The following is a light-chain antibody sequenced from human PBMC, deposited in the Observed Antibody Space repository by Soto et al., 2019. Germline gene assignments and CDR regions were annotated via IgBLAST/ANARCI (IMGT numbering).Light chain of an antibody. CDR1: QGISSY. CDR2: AAS. CDR3: QQSYSTPIT. V-gene: IGKV1-39*01. J-gene: IGKJ5*01. Sequence: IHLTHSPSSLSASVGDRVTITFRASQGISSYLNWYQQKPGKAPKLLIYAASSLQSGVPSRFSGSGSGTDFTLTISSLQPEDFATYYCQQSYSTPITFGQGTRLEIK.